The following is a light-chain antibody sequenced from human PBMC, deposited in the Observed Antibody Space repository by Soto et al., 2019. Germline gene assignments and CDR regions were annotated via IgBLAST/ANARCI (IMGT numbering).Light chain of an antibody. CDR3: SSHAGKNKYVL. CDR1: SRDIGYYDF. J-gene: IGLJ2*01. V-gene: IGLV2-8*01. Sequence: QSVLTQPPSASGSPGQSVTISCTGTSRDIGYYDFVSWYQQLPGKAPKLMIYGVDKRPSGVPHRFSGARSGSTASLTVSGLQAEDEAVYYCSSHAGKNKYVLFGGGTKLTVL. CDR2: GVD.